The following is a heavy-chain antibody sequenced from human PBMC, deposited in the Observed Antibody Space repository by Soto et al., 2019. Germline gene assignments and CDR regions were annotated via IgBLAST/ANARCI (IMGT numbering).Heavy chain of an antibody. Sequence: EVQLVESGGGLVQPGGSLRLSCAASGFTFSSYSMNWVRQAPGKGLEWVSYISSSSSTIYYADSVKGRFTISRDNAKXXXXXXXXXXXXXXXXXXYXXXXXXXXDSSGLSYWGQGTLVTVSS. CDR1: GFTFSSYS. CDR2: ISSSSSTI. J-gene: IGHJ4*02. V-gene: IGHV3-48*01. CDR3: XXXXXXXDSSGLSY. D-gene: IGHD3-22*01.